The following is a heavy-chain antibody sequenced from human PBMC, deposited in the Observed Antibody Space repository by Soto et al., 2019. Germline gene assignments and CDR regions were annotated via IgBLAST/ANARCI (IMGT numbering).Heavy chain of an antibody. V-gene: IGHV3-30-3*01. J-gene: IGHJ4*02. CDR2: ISQDGSSK. CDR1: GFTFSNYD. CDR3: AGRQAQLLVWGLFDS. Sequence: QVQLVESGGGVVQPGRSLRLSCAASGFTFSNYDMHWVRQAPGKALEWVAVISQDGSSKYYADSVKGRFIISRDNTKNTLYLKMKRLRPEDTAVYCGAGRQAQLLVWGLFDSWGQGTLVTVSS. D-gene: IGHD6-13*01.